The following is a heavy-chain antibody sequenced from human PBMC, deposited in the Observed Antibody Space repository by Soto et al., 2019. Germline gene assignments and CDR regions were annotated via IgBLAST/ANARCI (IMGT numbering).Heavy chain of an antibody. V-gene: IGHV3-74*01. CDR1: GFTFSSYW. D-gene: IGHD2-21*02. Sequence: GGSLRLSCAASGFTFSSYWMHWVRQAPGKGLVWVSRINSDGSSTSYADSVKGRFTISRDNAKNTLYLQMNSLRAEDTAVYYCARGSIAYCGGDCYLYYYYGMDVWGQGTTVTVSS. J-gene: IGHJ6*02. CDR2: INSDGSST. CDR3: ARGSIAYCGGDCYLYYYYGMDV.